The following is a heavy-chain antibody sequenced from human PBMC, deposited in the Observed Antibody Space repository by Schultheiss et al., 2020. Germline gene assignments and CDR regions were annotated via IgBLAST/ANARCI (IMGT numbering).Heavy chain of an antibody. CDR2: IYYSGST. J-gene: IGHJ4*02. CDR1: GGSISSSSYY. Sequence: SETLSLTCTVSGGSISSSSYYWGWIRQHPGKGLEWIGYIYYSGSTNYNPSLKSRVTISVDTSKNQFSLKLSSVTAADTAVYYCATVSSRWYLDYWGQGTLVTVSS. V-gene: IGHV4-61*05. D-gene: IGHD6-13*01. CDR3: ATVSSRWYLDY.